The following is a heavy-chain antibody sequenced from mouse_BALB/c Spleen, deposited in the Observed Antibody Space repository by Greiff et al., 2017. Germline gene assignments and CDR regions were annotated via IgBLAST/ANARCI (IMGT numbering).Heavy chain of an antibody. D-gene: IGHD2-10*02. J-gene: IGHJ4*01. CDR3: TRGGYGNDYYAMDY. CDR1: GFTFSSYT. Sequence: EVMLVESGGGLVKPGGSLKLSCAASGFTFSSYTMSWVRQTPEKRLEWVATISSGGSYTYYPDSVKGRFTISRDNAKNTLYLQMSSLKSEDTAMYYCTRGGYGNDYYAMDYWGQGTSVTVSS. CDR2: ISSGGSYT. V-gene: IGHV5-6-4*01.